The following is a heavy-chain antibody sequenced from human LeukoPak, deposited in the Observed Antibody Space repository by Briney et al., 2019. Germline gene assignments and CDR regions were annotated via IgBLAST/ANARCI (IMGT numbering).Heavy chain of an antibody. CDR1: GYSFTSYW. D-gene: IGHD6-13*01. V-gene: IGHV5-51*01. CDR3: ARHPYSSSWSEFDY. J-gene: IGHJ4*02. Sequence: GESLKISCKGSGYSFTSYWIGWVRQMPGRGLEWMGIIYPGDSDTRFSPSFQGQVTISADKSISTAYLQWSSLKASDTAMYYCARHPYSSSWSEFDYWGQGTLVTVSS. CDR2: IYPGDSDT.